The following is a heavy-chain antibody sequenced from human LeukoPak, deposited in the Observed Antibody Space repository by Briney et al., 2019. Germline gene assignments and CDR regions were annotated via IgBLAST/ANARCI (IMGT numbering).Heavy chain of an antibody. Sequence: ASVTVPCKASGYTFTGYAMNWVRQAPGQGLEWMGWINTNTGNPTYAQGFTGRFVFSLDTSVSTAYLQISSLKAEDTAVYYCARDPYPNYYDSSGCLFGYWGQGTLVTVSS. J-gene: IGHJ4*02. D-gene: IGHD3-22*01. CDR3: ARDPYPNYYDSSGCLFGY. V-gene: IGHV7-4-1*02. CDR1: GYTFTGYA. CDR2: INTNTGNP.